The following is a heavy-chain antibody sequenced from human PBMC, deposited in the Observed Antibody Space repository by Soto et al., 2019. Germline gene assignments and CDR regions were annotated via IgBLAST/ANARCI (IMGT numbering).Heavy chain of an antibody. CDR3: AKDYRDCGGDSSEECEGGPGIGD. CDR1: EGTCEDYT. Sequence: SCGASEGTCEDYTMHRVRQDTGKGLEWVSLISWDGGSTYYADSVKGRFTMARDDSKNSLYLQLYSLRIEATAWSDCAKDYRDCGGDSSEECEGGPGIGDWEERTTFT. CDR2: ISWDGGST. V-gene: IGHV3-43*01. D-gene: IGHD2-21*02. J-gene: IGHJ6*01.